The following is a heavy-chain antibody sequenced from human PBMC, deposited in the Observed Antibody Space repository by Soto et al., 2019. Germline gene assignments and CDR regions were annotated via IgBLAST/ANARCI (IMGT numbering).Heavy chain of an antibody. D-gene: IGHD3-3*01. CDR1: GYTFTIYA. CDR3: ARSRGSLRFLEWLPQGY. CDR2: INAGNGNT. Sequence: ASVKVSCKASGYTFTIYAMHWSRQAPGQRLEWMGWINAGNGNTKYSQKFQGRVTITRDTSASTAYMELSSLRSEDTAVYYCARSRGSLRFLEWLPQGYWGQGTLVTVSS. J-gene: IGHJ4*02. V-gene: IGHV1-3*01.